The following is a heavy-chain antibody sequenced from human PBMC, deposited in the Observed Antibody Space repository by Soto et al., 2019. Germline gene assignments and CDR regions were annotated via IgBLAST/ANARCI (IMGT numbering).Heavy chain of an antibody. Sequence: GGSLRLSCSASGFTFTAYAMAWVRQAPGKGLEYVAGIGSNGENTYYADSVRGRFSISRDNSKNTVNLQMSSLRPEDTAVYYCMKSVFSPALRGYFDHWGQGIRVTVSS. CDR3: MKSVFSPALRGYFDH. CDR1: GFTFTAYA. CDR2: IGSNGENT. D-gene: IGHD3-10*01. J-gene: IGHJ4*02. V-gene: IGHV3-64D*06.